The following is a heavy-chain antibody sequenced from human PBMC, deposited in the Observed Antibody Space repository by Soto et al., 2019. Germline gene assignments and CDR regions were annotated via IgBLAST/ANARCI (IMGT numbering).Heavy chain of an antibody. D-gene: IGHD5-18*01. CDR3: ARDARPFVHDTAMVNFDY. V-gene: IGHV1-18*01. CDR1: GYTFTSYG. CDR2: ISAYNGNT. J-gene: IGHJ4*02. Sequence: QVQLVQSGAEVKKPGASVKVSCKASGYTFTSYGISWVRQAPGQGLEWMGWISAYNGNTNYAQKLQGRVTMTTDTSTSTVYMELRSLRSDDTAVYYSARDARPFVHDTAMVNFDYWRQGTLVTVSS.